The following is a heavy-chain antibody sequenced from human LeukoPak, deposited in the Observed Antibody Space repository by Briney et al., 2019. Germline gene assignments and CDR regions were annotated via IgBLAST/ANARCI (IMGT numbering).Heavy chain of an antibody. D-gene: IGHD3-10*01. CDR3: ARDRSASSGRMDMDV. J-gene: IGHJ6*03. CDR1: GFTFSSYE. V-gene: IGHV3-21*01. CDR2: ISSSSSYI. Sequence: GGSLRFSCAASGFTFSSYEMNWVRQAPGKGLEWVSSISSSSSYIYYADSVKGRFTISRDNAKNSLYLQMNSLRAEDTAVYYCARDRSASSGRMDMDVWGKGTTVTISS.